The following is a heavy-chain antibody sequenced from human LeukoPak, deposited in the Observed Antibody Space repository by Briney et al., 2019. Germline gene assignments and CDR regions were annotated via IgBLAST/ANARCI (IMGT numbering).Heavy chain of an antibody. D-gene: IGHD3-16*02. V-gene: IGHV3-48*01. CDR1: GFTFSSYS. J-gene: IGHJ4*02. Sequence: PGGSLRLSCAASGFTFSSYSLTWVRQAPGKGLECVSYISSGSSTIYYADSVKGRFTISRDNAKKSLYLQMNSLRVEDTAVYYCARDRGDYAWGSYRSLPDYWGQGTLVTVSS. CDR3: ARDRGDYAWGSYRSLPDY. CDR2: ISSGSSTI.